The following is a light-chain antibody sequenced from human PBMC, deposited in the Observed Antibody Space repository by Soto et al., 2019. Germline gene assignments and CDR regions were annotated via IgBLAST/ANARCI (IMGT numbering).Light chain of an antibody. CDR1: QNVWTS. CDR3: QQSTTAPPFT. Sequence: DILMTQSPSSLSASAGDRVTITCRASQNVWTSLNWYQQKAGKAPKLLIYAASTLQLGVPSRFTGTGSGTEFTLTISSLQPDDVATYYCQQSTTAPPFTFGLGTKVE. J-gene: IGKJ2*01. V-gene: IGKV1-39*01. CDR2: AAS.